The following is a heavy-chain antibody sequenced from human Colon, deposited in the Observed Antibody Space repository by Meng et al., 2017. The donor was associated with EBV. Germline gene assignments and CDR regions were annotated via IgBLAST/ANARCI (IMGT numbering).Heavy chain of an antibody. CDR1: GGSMSSGNYY. J-gene: IGHJ4*02. CDR3: ASFDHIPRRNYFDY. CDR2: IHHSGSA. V-gene: IGHV4-30-4*01. Sequence: QGSGRGLVEPSQILLLPCTLSGGSMSSGNYYWSWIRQPPGKGLEWIGYIHHSGSAYYNPSLKSRVSISVDTSKSQFSLNLNSMTAADTAVYYCASFDHIPRRNYFDYWGQGTLVTVSS. D-gene: IGHD2-21*01.